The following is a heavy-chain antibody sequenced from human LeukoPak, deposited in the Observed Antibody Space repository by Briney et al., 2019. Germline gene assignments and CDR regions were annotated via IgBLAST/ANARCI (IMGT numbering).Heavy chain of an antibody. CDR2: ISTSGSII. Sequence: GGSLRLSCAASGFTFSDYEMNWVRQAPGKGLEWVSHISTSGSIIHYADSVEGRFTISRDNAKNSLYLQMNSLRDEDTALYYCARDATTQVGYVYMDVWGKGTTVTISS. CDR3: ARDATTQVGYVYMDV. J-gene: IGHJ6*03. D-gene: IGHD5-18*01. V-gene: IGHV3-48*03. CDR1: GFTFSDYE.